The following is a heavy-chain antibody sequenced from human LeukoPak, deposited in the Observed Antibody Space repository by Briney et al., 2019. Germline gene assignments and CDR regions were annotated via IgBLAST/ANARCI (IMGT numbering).Heavy chain of an antibody. D-gene: IGHD3-22*01. CDR3: AREDSSGYYYFDY. J-gene: IGHJ4*02. Sequence: ETGGSLRLSCAASGFTFSSYAMHWVRQAPGKGLEWVANIKQDGSEKYYVDSVKGRFTISRDNAKNSLYLQMNSLRAEDTAVYYCAREDSSGYYYFDYWGQGTLVTVSS. CDR1: GFTFSSYA. V-gene: IGHV3-7*01. CDR2: IKQDGSEK.